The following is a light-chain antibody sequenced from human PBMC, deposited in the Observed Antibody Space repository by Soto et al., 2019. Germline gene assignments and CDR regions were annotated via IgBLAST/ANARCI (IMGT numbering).Light chain of an antibody. CDR1: SRDVGDYNR. J-gene: IGLJ3*02. CDR2: EVT. V-gene: IGLV2-14*01. CDR3: ISFTPSTTTHWV. Sequence: QSVLTQPPSVSGSPGQSITISCTGTSRDVGDYNRVSWYQHHPGKAPKLMIFEVTNRPSGISDRFSGFKSGSTASLTISELQPDDEADYYCISFTPSTTTHWVFGGGTKVTVL.